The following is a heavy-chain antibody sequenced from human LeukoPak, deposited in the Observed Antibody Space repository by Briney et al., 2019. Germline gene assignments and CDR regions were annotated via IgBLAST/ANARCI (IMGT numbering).Heavy chain of an antibody. V-gene: IGHV3-23*05. J-gene: IGHJ4*02. CDR1: GFSFSSYD. D-gene: IGHD6-13*01. CDR3: AKGQQLHSH. Sequence: GGSLRLSCTASGFSFSSYDINWVRQAPGKGLEWISYIRSTGRNIYYSDSVKGRFTISRDNSKNTLYLQMNSLRAEDTAVYYCAKGQQLHSHWGQGTLVTVSS. CDR2: IRSTGRNI.